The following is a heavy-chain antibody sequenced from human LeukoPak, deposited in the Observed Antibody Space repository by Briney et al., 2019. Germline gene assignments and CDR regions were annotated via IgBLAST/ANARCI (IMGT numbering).Heavy chain of an antibody. J-gene: IGHJ4*02. D-gene: IGHD1-26*01. CDR3: VKDVGGSYAFDY. V-gene: IGHV3-64D*09. CDR2: INDNGGRT. CDR1: GFTFSRYA. Sequence: GGSLRLSCSASGFTFSRYAMHWVRQAPGRGLEYVSGINDNGGRTHYGDSVKGKFSISRDNSKNTLHLQMSTLRAEDTALYYCVKDVGGSYAFDYWGQGILVTVAS.